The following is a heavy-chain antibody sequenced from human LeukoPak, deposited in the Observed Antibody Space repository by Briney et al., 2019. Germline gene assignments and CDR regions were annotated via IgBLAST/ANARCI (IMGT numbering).Heavy chain of an antibody. CDR1: GGSISSGDYY. CDR3: ARTRGSYGGDY. V-gene: IGHV4-30-4*01. CDR2: IYYSGST. J-gene: IGHJ4*02. Sequence: PSETLSLTCTVSGGSISSGDYYWSWIRQPPGTGLEWIGYIYYSGSTYYNPSLKSRVTISVDTSKNQFSLKLSSVTAADTAVYYCARTRGSYGGDYWGQGTLVTVSS. D-gene: IGHD1-26*01.